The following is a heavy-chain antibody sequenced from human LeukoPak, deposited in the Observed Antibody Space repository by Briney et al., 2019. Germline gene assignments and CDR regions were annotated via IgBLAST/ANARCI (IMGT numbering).Heavy chain of an antibody. Sequence: GGSLRLSCAVPGFTFSSYGTSWVRQAPGKGLEWVSSISSGGNYMSYADSLKGRVSISRDNPKNSLFLDMSRLRAEDTAMYYCVRGDFQSGHWGQGALVIVSS. CDR2: ISSGGNYM. CDR1: GFTFSSYG. D-gene: IGHD2-21*02. J-gene: IGHJ4*02. CDR3: VRGDFQSGH. V-gene: IGHV3-21*01.